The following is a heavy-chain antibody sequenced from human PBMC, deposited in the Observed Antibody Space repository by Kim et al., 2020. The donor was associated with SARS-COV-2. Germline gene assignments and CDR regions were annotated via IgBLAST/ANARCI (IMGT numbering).Heavy chain of an antibody. D-gene: IGHD6-13*01. Sequence: SETLSLTCTVSGGSISSYYWSWIRQPAGKGLEWIGRIYTSGSTNYNPSLKSRVTMSVDTSKNQFSLKLSSVTTADTAVYYCARDLRYSSSFDWFDPWGQGTLVTVSS. CDR3: ARDLRYSSSFDWFDP. CDR1: GGSISSYY. V-gene: IGHV4-4*07. CDR2: IYTSGST. J-gene: IGHJ5*02.